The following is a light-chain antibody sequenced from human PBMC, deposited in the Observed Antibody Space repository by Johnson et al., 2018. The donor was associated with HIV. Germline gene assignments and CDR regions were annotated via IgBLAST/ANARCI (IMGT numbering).Light chain of an antibody. Sequence: QSVLTQPPSVSAAPGQKVTISCSGSSSNIGNNYVSWYQQLPGTAPKLLIYENKKRPSGIPDRFSASKSGASATLGITGLQTVDEADYYCGTLDSSLTSGGICGTVTKVTVL. V-gene: IGLV1-51*02. J-gene: IGLJ1*01. CDR2: ENK. CDR3: GTLDSSLTSGGI. CDR1: SSNIGNNY.